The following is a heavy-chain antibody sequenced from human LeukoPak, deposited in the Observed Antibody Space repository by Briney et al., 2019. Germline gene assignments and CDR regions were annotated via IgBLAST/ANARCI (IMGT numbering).Heavy chain of an antibody. CDR1: GYTFTGFH. J-gene: IGHJ4*02. V-gene: IGHV1-2*02. Sequence: ASVKVSCKASGYTFTGFHIHWVRQAPGQGLEYMRWINPNSGDTNYAQKFQGRVTMTRDTSISTAYMELSSLRFDDTAVYYCTTSPGDPFDYWGQGTLVTVSS. CDR2: INPNSGDT. D-gene: IGHD3-16*01. CDR3: TTSPGDPFDY.